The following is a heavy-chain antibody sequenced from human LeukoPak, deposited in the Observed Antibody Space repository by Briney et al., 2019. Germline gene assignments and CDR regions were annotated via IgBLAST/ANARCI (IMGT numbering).Heavy chain of an antibody. CDR3: ASRQLWLRRGWSDP. Sequence: SETLSLTCAVYGGSFSGYYWSWIRQPPGKGLEWIGEINHSGSTNYNPSLKSRATISVDTSKNQFSLKLSSVTAADTAVYYCASRQLWLRRGWSDPWGQGTLVTVSS. CDR2: INHSGST. J-gene: IGHJ5*02. CDR1: GGSFSGYY. D-gene: IGHD5-18*01. V-gene: IGHV4-34*01.